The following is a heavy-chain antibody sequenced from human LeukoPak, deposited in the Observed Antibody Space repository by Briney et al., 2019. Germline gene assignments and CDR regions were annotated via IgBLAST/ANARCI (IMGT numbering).Heavy chain of an antibody. CDR1: GFSFRNYG. D-gene: IGHD4-17*01. V-gene: IGHV3-33*01. Sequence: PGPSLRLSCAASGFSFRNYGMHWVRQAPGKGLEWVALIWYDGSNENYADSVKGRFSISRDNSKYTLYLQMNGLRADDTAVYYCASFDGDYFFDYWGQGVMVTVSS. CDR3: ASFDGDYFFDY. J-gene: IGHJ4*02. CDR2: IWYDGSNE.